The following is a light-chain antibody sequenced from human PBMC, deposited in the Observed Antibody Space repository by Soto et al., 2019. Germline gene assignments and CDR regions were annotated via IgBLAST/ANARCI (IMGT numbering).Light chain of an antibody. J-gene: IGKJ4*01. CDR1: QSISSH. Sequence: EIVLTQSPATLSLSPGERATLSCRASQSISSHLAWYQQKPGQAPRLLMYDVSNRATDIPARFSGSGSGTAFTLTTSSLEPEDFAVNYCQQRPTWPLTFGGGTKVEIK. CDR3: QQRPTWPLT. V-gene: IGKV3-11*01. CDR2: DVS.